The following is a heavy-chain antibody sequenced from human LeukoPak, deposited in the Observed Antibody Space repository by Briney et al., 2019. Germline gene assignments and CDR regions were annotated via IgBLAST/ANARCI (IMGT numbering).Heavy chain of an antibody. V-gene: IGHV1-69*13. CDR1: GYTFTSYY. D-gene: IGHD6-19*01. CDR3: ARAGEVYNSGSYLEY. Sequence: SVKVSCKASGYTFTSYYMHWVRQAPGRGLEWMGGIIPIFGPANYAQKFQGRVTIAADESTSTAYMELSSLRSEDTAVYYCARAGEVYNSGSYLEYWGQGTLVTVSS. CDR2: IIPIFGPA. J-gene: IGHJ4*02.